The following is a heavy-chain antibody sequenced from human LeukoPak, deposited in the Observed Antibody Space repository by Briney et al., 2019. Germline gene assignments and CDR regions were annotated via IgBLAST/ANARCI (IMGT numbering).Heavy chain of an antibody. J-gene: IGHJ4*02. CDR3: AKEYCSGGSCYSPFDY. Sequence: PGGSLRLSCAASGFTFSSYGMHWVRQAPGKGLEWVAVISYDGSNKYYADSVKGRFTISRDNSKNTLYLQMNSLRAEDTAVYYCAKEYCSGGSCYSPFDYWGQGTLVTVSS. D-gene: IGHD2-15*01. CDR2: ISYDGSNK. CDR1: GFTFSSYG. V-gene: IGHV3-30*18.